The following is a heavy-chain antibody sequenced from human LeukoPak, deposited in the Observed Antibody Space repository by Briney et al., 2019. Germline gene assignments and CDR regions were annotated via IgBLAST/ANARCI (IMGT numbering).Heavy chain of an antibody. Sequence: ASVEVSCKASGYTFFTYGVTWVRQAPGQGREWMGWISTYNGNTIAQKFQGRVTLTPDTSTSTAYMELRSLKSDDTAVYYCARQYGDTSGSLDPWGQGTPVTVSS. CDR2: ISTYNGNT. D-gene: IGHD4-23*01. CDR1: GYTFFTYG. J-gene: IGHJ5*02. CDR3: ARQYGDTSGSLDP. V-gene: IGHV1-18*01.